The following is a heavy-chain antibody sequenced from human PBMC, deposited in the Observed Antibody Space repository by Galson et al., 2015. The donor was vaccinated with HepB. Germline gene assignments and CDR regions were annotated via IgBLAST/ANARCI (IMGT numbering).Heavy chain of an antibody. CDR1: GFTFSESV. V-gene: IGHV3-73*01. J-gene: IGHJ5*02. CDR2: IRTKANSDAT. Sequence: SLRLSCAASGFTFSESVFHWVRQASGKGLEWVGRIRTKANSDATTYGASVRGRFTISRDNSKNTLYLQMNSVRAEDTAVYYCAKSESFGEDVDVAFDPWGQGTLVIVSS. CDR3: AKSESFGEDVDVAFDP. D-gene: IGHD3-10*01.